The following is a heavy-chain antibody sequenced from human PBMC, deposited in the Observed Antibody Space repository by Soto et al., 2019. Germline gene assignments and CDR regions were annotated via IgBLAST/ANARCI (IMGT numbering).Heavy chain of an antibody. CDR3: AREPFT. D-gene: IGHD3-16*01. Sequence: QVQLQESGPGLVKPSQTLSLTCTVSGGSISSGGYYWNWIRQHPGKGLEWIGYIYYSGSTYYNPSLQERVTITGGTSKDQVSPKLGSVIGADPAVYSCAREPFTWGQGTLVTVSS. J-gene: IGHJ4*02. V-gene: IGHV4-31*03. CDR1: GGSISSGGYY. CDR2: IYYSGST.